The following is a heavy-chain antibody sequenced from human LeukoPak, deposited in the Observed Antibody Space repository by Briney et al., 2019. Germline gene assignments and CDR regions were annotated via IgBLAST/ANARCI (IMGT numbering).Heavy chain of an antibody. Sequence: GGSLRLSCAASGFTFSSYEMNWVRQAPGKGLEWVSYISSSGSTIYYADSVKGRFTISRDNAKNSLYLQMNSLRAEDTAVYYCARDHPYYYDILTGYPSGPPDYWGQGTLVTVSS. CDR2: ISSSGSTI. V-gene: IGHV3-48*03. D-gene: IGHD3-9*01. J-gene: IGHJ4*02. CDR3: ARDHPYYYDILTGYPSGPPDY. CDR1: GFTFSSYE.